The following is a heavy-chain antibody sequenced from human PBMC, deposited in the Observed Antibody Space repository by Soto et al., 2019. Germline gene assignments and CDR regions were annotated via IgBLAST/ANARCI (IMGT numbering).Heavy chain of an antibody. V-gene: IGHV1-69*13. D-gene: IGHD3-10*01. CDR3: ARDRVAYYYGSGGSAPGFDP. J-gene: IGHJ5*02. CDR1: GCTFSSYA. Sequence: SVKVSCQASGCTFSSYAISWVRQAPGQGLEWMGGIIPIFGTANYAQKFQGRVTITADESTSTAYMELSSLRSEDTAVYYCARDRVAYYYGSGGSAPGFDPWGQGTLVTVSS. CDR2: IIPIFGTA.